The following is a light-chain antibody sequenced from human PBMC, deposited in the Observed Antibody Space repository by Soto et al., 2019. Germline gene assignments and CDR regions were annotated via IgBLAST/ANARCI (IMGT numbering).Light chain of an antibody. J-gene: IGKJ1*01. V-gene: IGKV1-5*03. CDR1: QTISSW. CDR2: KAS. CDR3: QHYNSYSEA. Sequence: DLQITQSPSPLSGSVGERGTIPFRASQTISSWLAWYQQKPGKAPKLLIYKASTLKSGVPSRFSGSGSGTEFTLTISSLQPDDFATYYCQHYNSYSEAFGQGTKVDIK.